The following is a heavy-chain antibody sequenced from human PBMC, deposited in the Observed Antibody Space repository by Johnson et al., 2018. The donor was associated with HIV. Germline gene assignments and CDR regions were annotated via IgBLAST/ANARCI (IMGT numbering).Heavy chain of an antibody. CDR2: ISYDGSNK. CDR1: GFTFSSYG. V-gene: IGHV3-30*18. D-gene: IGHD6-13*01. Sequence: QVQLVESGGGVVQPGRSLRLSCAASGFTFSSYGMHWVRQAPGKGLEWVAVISYDGSNKYYADSVKGRFTISRDNSKKTLYLEIKSLRTEDTALYYCTKETRDSRSAFDIWGQGTMVTVSS. CDR3: TKETRDSRSAFDI. J-gene: IGHJ3*02.